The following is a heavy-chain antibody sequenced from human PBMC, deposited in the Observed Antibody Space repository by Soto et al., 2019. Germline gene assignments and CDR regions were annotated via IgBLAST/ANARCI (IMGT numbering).Heavy chain of an antibody. CDR1: GASISGFC. D-gene: IGHD1-1*01. Sequence: SETLSLTCTVSGASISGFCWSWIRKPAGKGLEWIGRIYATGTTDYNPSLKSRVMMSVDTSKKQFSLKLRSVTAADTAVYYCVRDGTKTLRDWFDPWGQGISVTVSS. CDR3: VRDGTKTLRDWFDP. CDR2: IYATGTT. V-gene: IGHV4-4*07. J-gene: IGHJ5*02.